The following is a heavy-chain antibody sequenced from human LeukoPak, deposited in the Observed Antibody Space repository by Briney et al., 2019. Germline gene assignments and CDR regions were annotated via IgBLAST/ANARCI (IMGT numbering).Heavy chain of an antibody. Sequence: TGGSLRLSCAASGFPFSSYEMNWVRQAPGRGLESVGHVKSKTDGGTTDYAAPVKGRFTISRDDSKNTLYLQMNSLITEDTAMYYCTTEGYIPPYWGQGTLVTVSS. V-gene: IGHV3-15*01. CDR2: VKSKTDGGTT. CDR1: GFPFSSYE. CDR3: TTEGYIPPY. D-gene: IGHD6-13*01. J-gene: IGHJ4*02.